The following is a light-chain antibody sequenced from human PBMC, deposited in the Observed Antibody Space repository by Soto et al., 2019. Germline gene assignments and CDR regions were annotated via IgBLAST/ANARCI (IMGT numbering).Light chain of an antibody. CDR3: SSYTDSSTWV. J-gene: IGLJ3*02. CDR1: TSDVGGYNH. V-gene: IGLV2-14*01. CDR2: EVT. Sequence: QSALTQPASVSGSPGQSIAISCTGSTSDVGGYNHVSWYQQHPGKAPKLMIYEVTNRPSGVADRFSGSKSGNTASLTISGLQAEDEAVYYCSSYTDSSTWVFGGGTKLTVL.